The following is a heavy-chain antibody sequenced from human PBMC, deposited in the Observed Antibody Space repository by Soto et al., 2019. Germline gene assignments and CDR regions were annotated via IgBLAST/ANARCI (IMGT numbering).Heavy chain of an antibody. CDR3: ARDRGGFNYYYYGMDV. CDR2: INPNSGGR. Sequence: ASVKVSCKASGYTFTGYYMHWVRQAPAQGLEWMGWINPNSGGRNYAQKFQGRVTMTRDTSISTAYMELSRLRSDDTAVYYFARDRGGFNYYYYGMDVWGQGTTVTVSS. CDR1: GYTFTGYY. V-gene: IGHV1-2*02. J-gene: IGHJ6*02. D-gene: IGHD3-10*01.